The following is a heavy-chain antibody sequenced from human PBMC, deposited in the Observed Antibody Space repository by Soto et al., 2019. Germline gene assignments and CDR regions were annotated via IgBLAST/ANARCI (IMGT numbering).Heavy chain of an antibody. V-gene: IGHV1-46*01. CDR1: GYTFTSYY. CDR2: INPSGGST. Sequence: GASVKVSCKASGYTFTSYYMHWVRQAPGQGLEWMGIINPSGGSTSYAQKFQGRVTMTRDTSTSTVYMELSSLRSEDTAVYYCARDDLYYDFWSGYSYGMDVWGQGTTVTVSS. J-gene: IGHJ6*02. D-gene: IGHD3-3*01. CDR3: ARDDLYYDFWSGYSYGMDV.